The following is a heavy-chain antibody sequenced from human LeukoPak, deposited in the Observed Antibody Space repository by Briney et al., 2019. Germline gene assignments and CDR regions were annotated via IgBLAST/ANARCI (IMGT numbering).Heavy chain of an antibody. V-gene: IGHV4-38-2*02. D-gene: IGHD3-10*01. CDR1: GYSISNGYY. J-gene: IGHJ6*03. CDR2: IYHSGST. CDR3: ARDYYGSGSNYMDV. Sequence: SETLSLTCTVSGYSISNGYYWGWIRQPPGKGLEWIGSIYHSGSTYYNPSLKSRVTISVDTSKNQFSLKLSSVTAADTAVYYCARDYYGSGSNYMDVWGKGTTVTISS.